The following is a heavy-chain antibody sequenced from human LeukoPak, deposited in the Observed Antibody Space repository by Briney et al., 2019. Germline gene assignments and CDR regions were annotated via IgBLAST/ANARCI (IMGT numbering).Heavy chain of an antibody. J-gene: IGHJ4*02. CDR1: GFTFSTSP. CDR2: IHAGGKVP. D-gene: IGHD3/OR15-3a*01. Sequence: GGSLRLSCTVSGFTFSTSPMAWVRQAPGKGLEWVSSIHAGGKVPFCADSVKGRCTISRDNSKNILFLQLNSLRVEDTAIYFCAKGGHDFNPFYNWGQGTLVTVSS. CDR3: AKGGHDFNPFYN. V-gene: IGHV3-23*01.